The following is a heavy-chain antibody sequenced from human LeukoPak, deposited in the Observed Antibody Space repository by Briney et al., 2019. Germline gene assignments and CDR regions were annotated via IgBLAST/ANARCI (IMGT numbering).Heavy chain of an antibody. V-gene: IGHV1-18*01. CDR2: ISAYNGNT. Sequence: ASVKVSCKASGYTFTSYGISWVRQAPGQGLEWMGWISAYNGNTNYAQKLQGRVTMTTDTSTSTAYMELRSLRSDDTAVYYCARVRPYYDILTGYYALYAFDIWGQGAMVTVSS. CDR3: ARVRPYYDILTGYYALYAFDI. CDR1: GYTFTSYG. J-gene: IGHJ3*02. D-gene: IGHD3-9*01.